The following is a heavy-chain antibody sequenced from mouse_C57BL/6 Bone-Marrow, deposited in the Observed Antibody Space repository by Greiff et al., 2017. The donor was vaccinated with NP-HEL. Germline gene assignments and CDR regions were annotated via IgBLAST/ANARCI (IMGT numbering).Heavy chain of an antibody. CDR2: IRSKSNNYAT. CDR3: VSRHYYGSSYRAEYYAMDY. CDR1: GFSFNTYA. Sequence: EVQGVESGGGLVQPKGSLKLSCAASGFSFNTYAMNWVRQAPGKGLEWVARIRSKSNNYATYYADSVKDRFTISRDDSESMLYLQMNNLKTEDTAMYYCVSRHYYGSSYRAEYYAMDYWGQGTSVTVSS. J-gene: IGHJ4*01. V-gene: IGHV10-1*01. D-gene: IGHD1-1*01.